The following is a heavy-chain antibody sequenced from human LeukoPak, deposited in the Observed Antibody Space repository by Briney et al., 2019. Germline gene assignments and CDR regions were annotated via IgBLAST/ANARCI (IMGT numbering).Heavy chain of an antibody. CDR2: IIPIFGTA. Sequence: SVKVSCKASGGTFSSYAISWVRQAPGQGLEWMGGIIPIFGTANYAQKFQGRVTITADESTSTAYMELSSLRSEDTAVYYCARDEDGYNPPFDYWGQGTLVTVSS. CDR1: GGTFSSYA. D-gene: IGHD5-24*01. J-gene: IGHJ4*02. V-gene: IGHV1-69*13. CDR3: ARDEDGYNPPFDY.